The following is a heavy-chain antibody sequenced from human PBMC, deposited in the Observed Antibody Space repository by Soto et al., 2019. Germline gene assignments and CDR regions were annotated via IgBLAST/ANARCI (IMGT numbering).Heavy chain of an antibody. J-gene: IGHJ5*02. CDR1: RAFINSGGFY. Sequence: SETLSLTCSVSRAFINSGGFYYSWIRQPPGKGLEWLGYIFHSGSTLYNPSLRGRLTLSADTSRNQLSLYLTSETAADTAVYYCVRGGIAGHWFDPWGQGILVTVSS. CDR2: IFHSGST. D-gene: IGHD2-15*01. V-gene: IGHV4-31*03. CDR3: VRGGIAGHWFDP.